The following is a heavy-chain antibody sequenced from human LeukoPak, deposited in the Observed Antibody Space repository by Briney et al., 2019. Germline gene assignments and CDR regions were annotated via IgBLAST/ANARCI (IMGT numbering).Heavy chain of an antibody. CDR3: ARRKSSANYYVEAFDI. CDR1: GYRFSTYW. CDR2: IYPDDSDI. Sequence: GESLKISCEGSGYRFSTYWIGWVRQMPGKGLERMGIIYPDDSDIKYSPSSQGQVTISVDVSINTAYLHWSSLKASDTAMYYCARRKSSANYYVEAFDIWGQGTMVTVSS. D-gene: IGHD1-26*01. V-gene: IGHV5-51*01. J-gene: IGHJ3*02.